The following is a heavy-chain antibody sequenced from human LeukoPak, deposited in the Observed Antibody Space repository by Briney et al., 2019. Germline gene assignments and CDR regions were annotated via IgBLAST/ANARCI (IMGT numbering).Heavy chain of an antibody. Sequence: LRLSCGASGFTFSSYEMHWVRQARGKGLEWIGSIYYSRSTDYNPSLKRRVSISVDTCKNQFSLKLSYVTAADTDVYSCAREGVDPQGMDVWGKGTTVTVSS. CDR1: GFTFSSYE. CDR2: IYYSRST. D-gene: IGHD5-12*01. J-gene: IGHJ6*03. V-gene: IGHV4-59*12. CDR3: AREGVDPQGMDV.